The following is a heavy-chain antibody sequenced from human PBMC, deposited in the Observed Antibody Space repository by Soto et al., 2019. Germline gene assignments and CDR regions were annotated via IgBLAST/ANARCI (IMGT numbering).Heavy chain of an antibody. CDR3: ARVGNSYYYYMDI. CDR1: GYSFTTYG. Sequence: GASVKVSCKASGYSFTTYGSTWVRQAPGQGLEWMGWIATYNGHTDYPQKLQGRVTMTADTTTGTAYMELRNLRSDDTAVYYCARVGNSYYYYMDIWGKGTPVTVSS. D-gene: IGHD7-27*01. V-gene: IGHV1-18*01. CDR2: IATYNGHT. J-gene: IGHJ6*03.